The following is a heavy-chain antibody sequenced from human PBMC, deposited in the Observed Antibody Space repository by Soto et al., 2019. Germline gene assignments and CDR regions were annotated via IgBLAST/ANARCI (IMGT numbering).Heavy chain of an antibody. V-gene: IGHV3-23*01. CDR1: GFTFSNYA. Sequence: GGSLRLSCAASGFTFSNYAMSWVRQAPGKGLEWVSGISGGGGSTYYADSVKGRFTISRDNSKNTLYLQMNSLRAEDTAVYYCSITYYDLLTGYSGAFDIWGQGTMVTVSS. D-gene: IGHD3-9*01. J-gene: IGHJ3*02. CDR2: ISGGGGST. CDR3: SITYYDLLTGYSGAFDI.